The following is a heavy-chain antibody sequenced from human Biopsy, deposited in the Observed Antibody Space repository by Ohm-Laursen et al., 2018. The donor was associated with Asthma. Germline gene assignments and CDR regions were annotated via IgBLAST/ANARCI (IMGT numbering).Heavy chain of an antibody. V-gene: IGHV1-18*04. Sequence: SVKVSCNASGYTFTSYGISWVRQAPGQGLEWMGWISAYNGNTNYAQKFQGRVTITADESTSTAYMELSSLRSEDTAVYYCARGGGAHFQHWGQGTLVTVSS. J-gene: IGHJ1*01. CDR1: GYTFTSYG. D-gene: IGHD2-21*01. CDR3: ARGGGAHFQH. CDR2: ISAYNGNT.